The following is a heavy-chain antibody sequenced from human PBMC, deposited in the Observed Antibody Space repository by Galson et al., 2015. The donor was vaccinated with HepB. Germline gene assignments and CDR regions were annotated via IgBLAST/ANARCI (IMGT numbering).Heavy chain of an antibody. CDR1: GGSISSGGYY. CDR3: ARGASVYDFWSGLYYYYGMDV. D-gene: IGHD3-3*01. CDR2: IYYSGST. V-gene: IGHV4-31*03. J-gene: IGHJ6*02. Sequence: TLSLTCTVSGGSISSGGYYWSWIRQHPGKGLEWIGYIYYSGSTYYNPSLKSRVTISVDTSKNQFSLKLSSVTAADTAVYYCARGASVYDFWSGLYYYYGMDVWGQGTTVTVSS.